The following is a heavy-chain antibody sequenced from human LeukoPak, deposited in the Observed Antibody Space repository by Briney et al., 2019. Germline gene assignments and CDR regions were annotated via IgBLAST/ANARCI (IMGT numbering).Heavy chain of an antibody. V-gene: IGHV4-59*06. CDR2: IAYTGRT. D-gene: IGHD3-10*01. CDR1: GGSISSYY. CDR3: ATDSGWLGGQRFDY. Sequence: SETLSLTCTVSGGSISSYYWSWIRQPAGKGLEWIATIAYTGRTYYTPSLRSRVTISQDTSENKFSLILTSVTAADTAMYYCATDSGWLGGQRFDYWGQGTLVPVSS. J-gene: IGHJ4*02.